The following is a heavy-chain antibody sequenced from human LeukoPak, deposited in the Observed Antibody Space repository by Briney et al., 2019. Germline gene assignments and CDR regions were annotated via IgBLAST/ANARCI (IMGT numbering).Heavy chain of an antibody. D-gene: IGHD1-26*01. CDR3: ARSFSGSYFPYYYYMDV. V-gene: IGHV4-59*01. CDR1: GGSISSYY. Sequence: SETLSLTCTVSGGSISSYYWSWIRQPPGKGLEWIGYIYYSGSTNYNPSPKSRVAISVDTSKNQFSLKLSSVTAADTAVYYCARSFSGSYFPYYYYMDVWGKGTTVTVSS. J-gene: IGHJ6*03. CDR2: IYYSGST.